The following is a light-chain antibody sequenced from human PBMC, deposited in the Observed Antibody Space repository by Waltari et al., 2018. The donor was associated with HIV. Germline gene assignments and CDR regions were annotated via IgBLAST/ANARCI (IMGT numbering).Light chain of an antibody. J-gene: IGLJ2*01. Sequence: QSVLTQPPSTSGTPGQSVTISCSGSSSNIGSNTVSWGQQLPGQPPKVLIYGKTRRPPGVPARFSGSKSGTSAALAIGGLQSEDEADDYCASWDDSLNGPVFGGGTTLTVL. CDR1: SSNIGSNT. CDR2: GKT. CDR3: ASWDDSLNGPV. V-gene: IGLV1-44*01.